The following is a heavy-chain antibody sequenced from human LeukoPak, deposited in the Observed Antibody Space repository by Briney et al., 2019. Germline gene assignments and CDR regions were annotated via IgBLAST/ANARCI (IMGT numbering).Heavy chain of an antibody. CDR3: AKGTRDSFWSGYSHYFDY. Sequence: ASVKVSCKASGYTFTSYGISWVRQAPGQGLEWMGWISAYNGNTNYAQKLQGRVTMTTDTSTSTAYMELRSLRSDDTAVYYCAKGTRDSFWSGYSHYFDYWGQGTLVTVSS. D-gene: IGHD3-3*01. J-gene: IGHJ4*02. CDR1: GYTFTSYG. CDR2: ISAYNGNT. V-gene: IGHV1-18*01.